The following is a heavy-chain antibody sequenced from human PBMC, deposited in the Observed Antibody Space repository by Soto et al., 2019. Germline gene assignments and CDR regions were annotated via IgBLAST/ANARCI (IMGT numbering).Heavy chain of an antibody. Sequence: PGGSLRLSCVASGFTFSSYGMHWVRQAPGKGLEWVAVISYDGSNKYYADSVKGRFTISRDNSKNTLYLQMNSLRAEDTAVYYCAKDEIMDTVMVPYGTDVWGQGTTVTVSS. CDR3: AKDEIMDTVMVPYGTDV. J-gene: IGHJ6*02. D-gene: IGHD5-18*01. CDR1: GFTFSSYG. CDR2: ISYDGSNK. V-gene: IGHV3-30*18.